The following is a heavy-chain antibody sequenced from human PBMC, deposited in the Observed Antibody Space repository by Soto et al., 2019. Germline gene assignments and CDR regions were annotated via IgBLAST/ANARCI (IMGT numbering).Heavy chain of an antibody. Sequence: QVHLVQSGAEVKKPGASVKVSCKASGYTFTSYGITWVRQAPGQGLEWMGWLSAHNGNTDYAQQLQGRVIVTRDTSTTPAYMELRGLRSEATAVYYCARGRYGAYWGQGALVTGPS. CDR2: LSAHNGNT. J-gene: IGHJ4*02. D-gene: IGHD3-10*01. CDR3: ARGRYGAY. CDR1: GYTFTSYG. V-gene: IGHV1-18*01.